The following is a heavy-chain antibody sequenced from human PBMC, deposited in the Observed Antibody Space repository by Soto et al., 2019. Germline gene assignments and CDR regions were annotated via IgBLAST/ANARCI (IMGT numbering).Heavy chain of an antibody. Sequence: PSETLSLTCTVSGGSISSGGYYWSWIRQSPEKGLEWIGHIHNSGSPYNNPSLKSRVTISADTSKNQFSLKLSSVTAADTAVYYCAREGYSYGYDYYYYYGMDVWGQGTTVTVS. CDR3: AREGYSYGYDYYYYYGMDV. D-gene: IGHD5-18*01. CDR2: IHNSGSP. J-gene: IGHJ6*02. V-gene: IGHV4-30-4*01. CDR1: GGSISSGGYY.